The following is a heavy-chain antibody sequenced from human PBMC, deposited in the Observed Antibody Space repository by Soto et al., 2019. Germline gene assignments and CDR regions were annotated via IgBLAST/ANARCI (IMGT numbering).Heavy chain of an antibody. CDR1: GFTFTSYG. V-gene: IGHV1-18*04. Sequence: VQLVQSGSEVKKPGASVKVSCKASGFTFTSYGISWVRQAPGQGLEWMAWISIYNDNTKYAQTFQGRITMTTDTSTSTAYMELRSLRSDDTAVYYCARETYYFGSGTYDDGMDVWGQGTTVTVSS. CDR2: ISIYNDNT. J-gene: IGHJ6*02. D-gene: IGHD3-10*01. CDR3: ARETYYFGSGTYDDGMDV.